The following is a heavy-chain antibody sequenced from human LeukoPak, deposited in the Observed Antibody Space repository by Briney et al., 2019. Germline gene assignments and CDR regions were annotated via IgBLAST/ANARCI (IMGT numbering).Heavy chain of an antibody. V-gene: IGHV1-24*01. CDR3: ARERPNSYSDAFDI. J-gene: IGHJ3*02. CDR1: GYTLTELS. Sequence: ASVKVSCKVSGYTLTELSMHWVRQAPGKGLEWMGGFDPEDGETIYAQKFQGRVTITRNTSISTAYMELSSLRSEDTAVYYCARERPNSYSDAFDIWGQGTMVTVSS. D-gene: IGHD5-18*01. CDR2: FDPEDGET.